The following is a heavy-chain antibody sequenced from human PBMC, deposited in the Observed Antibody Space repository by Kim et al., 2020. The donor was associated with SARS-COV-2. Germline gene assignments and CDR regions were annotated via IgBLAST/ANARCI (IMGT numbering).Heavy chain of an antibody. CDR2: ISSNGGST. CDR1: GFTFSSYA. Sequence: GGSLRLSCSASGFTFSSYAMHWVRQAPGKGLEYVSAISSNGGSTYYADSVKGRFTISRDNSKNTLYLQMSSLRAEDTAVYYCVKGDIVLMVYAMKGGGFVDGMDVWGQGTTVTVSS. V-gene: IGHV3-64D*09. J-gene: IGHJ6*02. CDR3: VKGDIVLMVYAMKGGGFVDGMDV. D-gene: IGHD2-8*01.